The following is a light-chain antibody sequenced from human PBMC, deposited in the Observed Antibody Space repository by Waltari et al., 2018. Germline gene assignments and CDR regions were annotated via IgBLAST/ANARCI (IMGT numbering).Light chain of an antibody. Sequence: DIVLTQSPGTLSLSPGERATLSCRASQSVRRAFAWYQQRPGQAPRLLIYDASNRATGIPDRFSGSGSGTDFSLTISRLEPEDFAVYYCQNYVRLPVAFGQGTKVEIK. V-gene: IGKV3-20*01. CDR3: QNYVRLPVA. CDR2: DAS. CDR1: QSVRRA. J-gene: IGKJ1*01.